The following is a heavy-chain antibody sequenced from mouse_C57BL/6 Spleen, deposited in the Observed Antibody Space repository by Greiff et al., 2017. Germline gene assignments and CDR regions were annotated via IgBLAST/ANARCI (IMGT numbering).Heavy chain of an antibody. Sequence: EVQLQQSGPGLVKPSQSLSLTCSVTGYSITSGYYWNWIRQFPGNKLEWMSYISYDGSNNYNPSLKNRISITRDTSKNQVFLKLNSVTTEDTATYYCGTTVVAHFDYWGQGTTLTVSS. CDR3: GTTVVAHFDY. V-gene: IGHV3-6*01. D-gene: IGHD1-1*01. CDR2: ISYDGSN. CDR1: GYSITSGYY. J-gene: IGHJ2*01.